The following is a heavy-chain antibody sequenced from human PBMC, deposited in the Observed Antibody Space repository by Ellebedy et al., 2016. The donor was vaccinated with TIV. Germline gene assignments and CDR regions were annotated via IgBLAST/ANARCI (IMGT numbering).Heavy chain of an antibody. CDR3: AKDRDDSSGYFSQFDY. CDR2: ISWSSGRK. D-gene: IGHD3-22*01. Sequence: GGSLRLXXAASGFNFDDYAMFWVRQVPGKGLEWVSGISWSSGRKGYADSVKGRFTISRDNAKNSLYLQMNSLRAEDTALYYYAKDRDDSSGYFSQFDYWGQGTLVTVSS. J-gene: IGHJ4*02. V-gene: IGHV3-9*01. CDR1: GFNFDDYA.